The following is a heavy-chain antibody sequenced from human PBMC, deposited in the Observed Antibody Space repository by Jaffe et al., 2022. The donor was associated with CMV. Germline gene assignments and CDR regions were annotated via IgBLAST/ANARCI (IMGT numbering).Heavy chain of an antibody. CDR3: ARAHPTPKRTPDDIVATIGGFDY. V-gene: IGHV4-59*01. CDR1: GGSISSYY. J-gene: IGHJ4*02. Sequence: QVQLQESGPGLVKPSETLSLTCTVSGGSISSYYWSWIRQPPGKGLEWIGYIYYSGSTNYNPSLKSRVTISVDTSKNQFSLKLSSVTAADTAVYYCARAHPTPKRTPDDIVATIGGFDYWGQGTLVTVSS. D-gene: IGHD5-12*01. CDR2: IYYSGST.